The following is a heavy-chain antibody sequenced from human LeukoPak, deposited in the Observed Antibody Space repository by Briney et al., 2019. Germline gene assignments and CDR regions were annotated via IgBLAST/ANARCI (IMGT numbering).Heavy chain of an antibody. CDR2: ISSSSSYI. D-gene: IGHD4-17*01. CDR3: AINHMTTVTSFDY. J-gene: IGHJ4*02. CDR1: GFTFSSYN. Sequence: GGSLRLSCAASGFTFSSYNMNWVRQAPGKGLEWVSSISSSSSYIYYADSVKGRFTISRDNAKNSLYLQMNSLRAEDTAVYYCAINHMTTVTSFDYWGQGTLVTVSS. V-gene: IGHV3-21*01.